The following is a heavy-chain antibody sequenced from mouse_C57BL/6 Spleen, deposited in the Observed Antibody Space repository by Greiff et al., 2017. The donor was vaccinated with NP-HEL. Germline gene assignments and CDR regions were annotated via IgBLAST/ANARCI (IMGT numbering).Heavy chain of an antibody. J-gene: IGHJ4*01. Sequence: VQLQQFVAELVRPGASVKLSCTASGFNIKNTYMHWVKQRPEQGLEWIGRIDPANGNTKYAPKFQGKATITADTSSNTAYLQLSSLTSEDTAIYYCASYYGSSYDYYAMDYWGQGTSVTVSS. CDR1: GFNIKNTY. CDR3: ASYYGSSYDYYAMDY. V-gene: IGHV14-3*01. CDR2: IDPANGNT. D-gene: IGHD1-1*01.